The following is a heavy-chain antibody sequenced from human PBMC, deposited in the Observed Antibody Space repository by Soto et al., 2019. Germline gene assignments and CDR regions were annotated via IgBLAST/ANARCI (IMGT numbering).Heavy chain of an antibody. J-gene: IGHJ2*01. Sequence: EVQLVESGGGLVQPGGSLRLSCAASGFTFSSYWMHWVRQAPGKGLVWVSRINSDGSSPSYADSVKGRFSISRDNAKNTLYLQMNSLRAEDTAVYYCARGGSLNWYVDLWGRGTLVTVSS. CDR2: INSDGSSP. V-gene: IGHV3-74*01. CDR1: GFTFSSYW. D-gene: IGHD1-26*01. CDR3: ARGGSLNWYVDL.